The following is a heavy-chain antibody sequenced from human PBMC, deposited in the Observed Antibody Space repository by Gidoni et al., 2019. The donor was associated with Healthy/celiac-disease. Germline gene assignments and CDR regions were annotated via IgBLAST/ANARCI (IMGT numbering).Heavy chain of an antibody. CDR2: MNPNSGNT. J-gene: IGHJ6*02. D-gene: IGHD1-1*01. V-gene: IGHV1-8*01. Sequence: QVQLVQSGAEVTKPGASVKVSCQASVFTFTTSDINWVRQATGQGIEWMGWMNPNSGNTGYAQKIQGRVTMTRNTSISTADMELSSLRSEDTAVYYCARGNPLEPYYYYYGMDVWGQGTTVTVSS. CDR1: VFTFTTSD. CDR3: ARGNPLEPYYYYYGMDV.